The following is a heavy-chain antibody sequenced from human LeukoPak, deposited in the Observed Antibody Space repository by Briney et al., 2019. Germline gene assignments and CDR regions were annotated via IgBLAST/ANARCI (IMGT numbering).Heavy chain of an antibody. V-gene: IGHV4-34*01. CDR3: TSCDSSGYYYLDY. CDR2: INHSGST. D-gene: IGHD3-22*01. Sequence: PSETLSLTCAVYGGCFSGYYWSWIRQPPGKGLEWIGEINHSGSTNYIPSLKSRVTISVDTSKNQFSLKLSSVTAADTAVYYCTSCDSSGYYYLDYWGQGTLVTVSS. J-gene: IGHJ4*02. CDR1: GGCFSGYY.